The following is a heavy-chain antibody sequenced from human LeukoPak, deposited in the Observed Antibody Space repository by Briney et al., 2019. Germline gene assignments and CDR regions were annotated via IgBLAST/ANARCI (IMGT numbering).Heavy chain of an antibody. CDR1: GGTFSSYA. J-gene: IGHJ4*02. V-gene: IGHV1-69*05. CDR2: IIPIFGTA. D-gene: IGHD3-22*01. Sequence: GASVKVSCKASGGTFSSYAISWVRQAPGQGLEWMGRIIPIFGTANYAQKFQGRVTITTDESTSTAYMELSSLRSDDTAVYYCARLHPYYYDSSGYGPFDYWGQGTLVTVSS. CDR3: ARLHPYYYDSSGYGPFDY.